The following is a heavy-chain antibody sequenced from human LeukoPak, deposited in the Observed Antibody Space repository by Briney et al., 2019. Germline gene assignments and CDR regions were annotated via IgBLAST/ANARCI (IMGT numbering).Heavy chain of an antibody. CDR1: GFTFSSYA. D-gene: IGHD2-15*01. V-gene: IGHV3-30-3*01. CDR3: ARDLPTSGGFDY. J-gene: IGHJ4*02. Sequence: GRSLRLSCAASGFTFSSYAIHWVRQAPGKGLEWVAVISYDGSNKYYADSVKGRFTISRDNSKNTLYLQMNSLRAEDTAVYYCARDLPTSGGFDYWGQGTLVTVSS. CDR2: ISYDGSNK.